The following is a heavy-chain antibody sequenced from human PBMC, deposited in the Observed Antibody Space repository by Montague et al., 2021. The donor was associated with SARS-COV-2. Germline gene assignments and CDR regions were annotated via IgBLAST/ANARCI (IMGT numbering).Heavy chain of an antibody. V-gene: IGHV4-34*01. J-gene: IGHJ6*03. CDR2: INHGGST. CDR3: ARLRDGVVPSPILGVGPYYSYYYMDV. D-gene: IGHD3-10*01. Sequence: SETLSLTCAVHGTSLSGYYWNWVRQPPGKGLEWIGEINHGGSTKXSPSLKSRLTISADTSKNQFSLKLTSVAAADTAVYYCARLRDGVVPSPILGVGPYYSYYYMDVWGRGTTVTVS. CDR1: GTSLSGYY.